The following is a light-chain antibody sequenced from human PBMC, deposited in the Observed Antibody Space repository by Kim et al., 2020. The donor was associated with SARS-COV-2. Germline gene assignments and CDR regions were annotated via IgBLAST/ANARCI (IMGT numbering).Light chain of an antibody. J-gene: IGLJ3*02. Sequence: PGGTATLTCGSNSEAGPCVQYPFWFQKKPSHAAQTLIFDTSTKLSWTPVRFPGSLRGGKAALTLSGAQPEDEADYYSLLAYNKTRVFGGGTQLTVL. CDR3: LLAYNKTRV. CDR2: DTS. CDR1: SEAGPCVQY. V-gene: IGLV7-46*01.